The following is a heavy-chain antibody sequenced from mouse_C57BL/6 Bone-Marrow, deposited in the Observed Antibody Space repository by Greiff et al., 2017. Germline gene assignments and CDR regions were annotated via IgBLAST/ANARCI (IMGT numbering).Heavy chain of an antibody. CDR3: ARVYYGYDGPAWFAY. D-gene: IGHD2-2*01. V-gene: IGHV1-53*01. Sequence: QVQLQQPGTELVKPGASVKLSCKASGYTFTSYWMHWVKQRPGQGLEWIGNINPSNGGTNYNEKFKSKATLTVDKSSSTAYMQLSSLTAEDSAVYYCARVYYGYDGPAWFAYWGQGTLVTVSA. CDR2: INPSNGGT. CDR1: GYTFTSYW. J-gene: IGHJ3*01.